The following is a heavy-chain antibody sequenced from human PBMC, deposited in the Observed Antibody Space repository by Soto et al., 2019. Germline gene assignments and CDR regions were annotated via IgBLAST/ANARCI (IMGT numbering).Heavy chain of an antibody. CDR3: AKAFCSASSCSRGYFDY. CDR2: ISGSGGST. J-gene: IGHJ4*02. V-gene: IGHV3-23*01. Sequence: EVQLLESGGGLVQPGGSLRLSCAASGFTFSSYAMSWVRQAPGKGLEWVSGISGSGGSTYYADSVKGRFTISRDNSKNTLYLQMNSLRVEDTAIYYCAKAFCSASSCSRGYFDYWGQGTLVTVSS. CDR1: GFTFSSYA. D-gene: IGHD2-15*01.